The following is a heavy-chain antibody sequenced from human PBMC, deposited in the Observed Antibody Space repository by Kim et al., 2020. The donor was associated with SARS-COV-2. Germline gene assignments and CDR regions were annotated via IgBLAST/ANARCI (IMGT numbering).Heavy chain of an antibody. CDR3: AKDRGIFGVVIDY. J-gene: IGHJ4*02. V-gene: IGHV3-30*02. Sequence: YADSVKGRFTISRDNSKNTLYLQMNSLRAEDTAVYYCAKDRGIFGVVIDYWGQGTLVTVSS. D-gene: IGHD3-3*01.